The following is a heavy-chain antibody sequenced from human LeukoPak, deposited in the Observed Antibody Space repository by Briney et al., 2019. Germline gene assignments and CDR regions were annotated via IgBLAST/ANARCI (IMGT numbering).Heavy chain of an antibody. Sequence: GGSLRLSCAASGFTFSSYGMHWVRQAPGKGLEWVAFIRNDGSDKYYGVSVKGRFTISRDNSKNTMYLQMNSLRPEDTALYYCTKDRAYGQFLWGNDYWGQGILVTVSS. CDR2: IRNDGSDK. J-gene: IGHJ4*02. CDR1: GFTFSSYG. D-gene: IGHD2-21*01. CDR3: TKDRAYGQFLWGNDY. V-gene: IGHV3-30*02.